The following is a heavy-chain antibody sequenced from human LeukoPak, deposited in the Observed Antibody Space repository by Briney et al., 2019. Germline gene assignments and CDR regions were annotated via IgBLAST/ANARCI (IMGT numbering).Heavy chain of an antibody. CDR3: ARELVVVVPAANSPSWFDP. CDR1: GGTFSSYA. D-gene: IGHD2-2*01. Sequence: ASVKVSCKASGGTFSSYAISWVRQAPGQGLEWMGGIIPIFGAANYAQKFQGRVTITTDESTSTAYMELSSLRSEDTAVYYCARELVVVVPAANSPSWFDPWGQGTLVTVSS. CDR2: IIPIFGAA. J-gene: IGHJ5*02. V-gene: IGHV1-69*05.